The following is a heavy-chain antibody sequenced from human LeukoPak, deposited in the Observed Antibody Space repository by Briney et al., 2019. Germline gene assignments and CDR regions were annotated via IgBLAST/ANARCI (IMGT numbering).Heavy chain of an antibody. J-gene: IGHJ3*02. CDR1: GFTFSSYG. D-gene: IGHD6-19*01. V-gene: IGHV3-9*01. CDR3: AKGEIAVAGNDAFDI. Sequence: GGSLRLSCAASGFTFSSYGMHWVRQAPGKGLEWVSGISWNSGSIGYADSVKGRFTISRDNAKNSLYLQMNSLRAEDTALYYCAKGEIAVAGNDAFDIWGQGTMVTVSS. CDR2: ISWNSGSI.